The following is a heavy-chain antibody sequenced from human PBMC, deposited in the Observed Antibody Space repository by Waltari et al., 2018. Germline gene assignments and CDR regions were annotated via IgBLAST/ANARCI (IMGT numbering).Heavy chain of an antibody. CDR1: GFIFGSNG. D-gene: IGHD1-1*01. CDR2: VSYDGSET. V-gene: IGHV3-30*03. Sequence: QVQLVESGGTVVRPGKSLRLSCVGSGFIFGSNGMHWVRQAPGKGLEWGAGVSYDGSETYYGDSVKGRFTISRDNSNNTLHLQMTSLRDEDTAIFYCARGPVDGTKRGAFDIWGQGTMVTVSS. J-gene: IGHJ3*02. CDR3: ARGPVDGTKRGAFDI.